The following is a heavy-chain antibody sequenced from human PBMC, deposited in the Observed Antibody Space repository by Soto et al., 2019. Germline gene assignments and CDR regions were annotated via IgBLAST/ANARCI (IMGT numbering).Heavy chain of an antibody. J-gene: IGHJ4*02. CDR2: ISGSGGAT. CDR3: AREGMTTVVTPVHY. Sequence: LRLSCAASGFTFSAYAMSWVRQAPGKGLEWVSVISGSGGATYYADSVKGRFTISRDNAKNSLYLQMNSLRAEDTAVYYCAREGMTTVVTPVHYWGQGTLVTVSS. D-gene: IGHD4-17*01. CDR1: GFTFSAYA. V-gene: IGHV3-23*01.